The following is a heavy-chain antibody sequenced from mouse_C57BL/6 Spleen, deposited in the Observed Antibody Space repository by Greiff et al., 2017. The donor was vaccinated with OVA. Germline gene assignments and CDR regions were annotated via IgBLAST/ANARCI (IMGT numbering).Heavy chain of an antibody. CDR1: GYAFSSSW. V-gene: IGHV1-82*01. Sequence: VKLMESGPELVEPGASVKISCKASGYAFSSSWMNWVKQRPGKGLEWIGRIYPGDGDTNYNGKFKGKATLTADKSSSTAYMQLSSLTSEDSAVYFCANYYGSSSYFDYWGQGTTLTVSS. CDR3: ANYYGSSSYFDY. CDR2: IYPGDGDT. D-gene: IGHD1-1*01. J-gene: IGHJ2*01.